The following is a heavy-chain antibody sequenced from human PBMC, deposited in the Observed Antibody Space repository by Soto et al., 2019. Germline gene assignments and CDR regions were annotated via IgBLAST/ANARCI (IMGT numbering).Heavy chain of an antibody. V-gene: IGHV4-31*03. CDR3: AGHPWFGETPNWFDP. CDR2: IYYSGST. CDR1: GGSISSGGYY. D-gene: IGHD3-10*01. Sequence: SETLSLTCTVSGGSISSGGYYWSWIRQHPGKGLEWIGYIYYSGSTYYNPSLKSRVTISVDTSKNQFSLKLSSVTAADTAVYYCAGHPWFGETPNWFDPWGQGTLVTVSS. J-gene: IGHJ5*02.